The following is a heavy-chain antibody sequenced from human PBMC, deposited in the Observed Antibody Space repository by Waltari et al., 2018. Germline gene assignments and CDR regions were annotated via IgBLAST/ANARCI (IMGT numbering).Heavy chain of an antibody. CDR2: INHSGST. D-gene: IGHD6-19*01. Sequence: QVQLQQWGAGLLKPSETLSLTCAVYGGSFSGYYWSWIRQPPGKGREWIGEINHSGSTNYTPALKSRVTISVDTSKNQFSLKLSSVTAADTAVYYCARHRLDSSGWGVYGMDVWGQGTTVTVSS. V-gene: IGHV4-34*01. J-gene: IGHJ6*02. CDR1: GGSFSGYY. CDR3: ARHRLDSSGWGVYGMDV.